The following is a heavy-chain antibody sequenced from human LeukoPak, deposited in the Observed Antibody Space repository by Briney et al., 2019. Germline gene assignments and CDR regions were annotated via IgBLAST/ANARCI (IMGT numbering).Heavy chain of an antibody. J-gene: IGHJ3*02. Sequence: ASVKVSCKASGYTFTNYYMHWVRQAPGQGLEWMGMISPSGASTSYAQKFQGRVTMTRDVSTSTVYMELSSLRSEDAAVYYCARHTTGYNSPRDSFNIWGQGTMVTVSS. D-gene: IGHD1-1*01. CDR1: GYTFTNYY. CDR3: ARHTTGYNSPRDSFNI. CDR2: ISPSGAST. V-gene: IGHV1-46*01.